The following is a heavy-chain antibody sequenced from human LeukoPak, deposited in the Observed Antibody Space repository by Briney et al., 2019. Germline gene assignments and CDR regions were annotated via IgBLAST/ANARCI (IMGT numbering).Heavy chain of an antibody. CDR3: AKDSVGIAAAGTNWFDP. J-gene: IGHJ5*02. CDR2: ISGSGGST. V-gene: IGHV3-23*01. D-gene: IGHD6-13*01. CDR1: GFTFSSYA. Sequence: GGSLRLSCAASGFTFSSYAMSWVRQAPGKGLEWVSAISGSGGSTYYADSVKGRFTISRDNSKNTLYLQMNSLRAEDTAVYYCAKDSVGIAAAGTNWFDPWVQGTLVTVSS.